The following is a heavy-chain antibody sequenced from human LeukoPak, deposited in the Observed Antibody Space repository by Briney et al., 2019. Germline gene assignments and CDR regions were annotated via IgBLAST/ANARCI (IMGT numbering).Heavy chain of an antibody. V-gene: IGHV4-59*12. CDR2: IYYSGSA. CDR1: GGSISDYS. CDR3: ARDYYDSAFDY. Sequence: PSETLSLTCTVSGGSISDYSWSWIRQPPGRGLGWIGNIYYSGSANHNPSLKSRVTISVDTSKNQFSLKLSSVTAADTAVYYCARDYYDSAFDYWGQGTLVTVSS. D-gene: IGHD3-22*01. J-gene: IGHJ4*02.